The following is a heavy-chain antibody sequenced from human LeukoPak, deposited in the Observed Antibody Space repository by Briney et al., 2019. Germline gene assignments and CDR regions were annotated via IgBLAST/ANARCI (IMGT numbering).Heavy chain of an antibody. Sequence: PGGSLRLSCAASGFTFNSYAMSWVRQPPGKGLEWVSAISYSGGSTYYADSVKGRFTISRDNSKNTLYLQMNSLRAEDTAVYYCAKDVVGPTQGYFDYWGQGTLVTVSS. CDR3: AKDVVGPTQGYFDY. CDR1: GFTFNSYA. CDR2: ISYSGGST. V-gene: IGHV3-23*01. J-gene: IGHJ4*02. D-gene: IGHD1-26*01.